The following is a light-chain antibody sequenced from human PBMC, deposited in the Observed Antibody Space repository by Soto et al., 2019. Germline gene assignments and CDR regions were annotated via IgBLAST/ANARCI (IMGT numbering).Light chain of an antibody. Sequence: EIVLTQSPGTLSLSPGERATLSCRASQSVSRNYLAWYQQRPGQAPRLLINGASNRATGIPDRFSGSGSGTDFTLTISRLEPEDFAVYYCQQYTNSQWTLGQGTKVEIK. J-gene: IGKJ1*01. CDR3: QQYTNSQWT. V-gene: IGKV3-20*01. CDR1: QSVSRNY. CDR2: GAS.